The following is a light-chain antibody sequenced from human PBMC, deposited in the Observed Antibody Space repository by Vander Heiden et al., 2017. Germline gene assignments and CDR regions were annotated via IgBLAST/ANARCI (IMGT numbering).Light chain of an antibody. CDR1: SSDVGGYNY. CDR2: DVS. CDR3: TSYTSTSPRI. V-gene: IGLV2-14*03. Sequence: SLTQPASLSLSPVQSITISCTGTSSDVGGYNYVSWYQQHPGRAPKLVIFDVSSRPAGVSARISGSKSGSTASLTISGLQLEDEADYYCTSYTSTSPRIFGTGTKVSVL. J-gene: IGLJ1*01.